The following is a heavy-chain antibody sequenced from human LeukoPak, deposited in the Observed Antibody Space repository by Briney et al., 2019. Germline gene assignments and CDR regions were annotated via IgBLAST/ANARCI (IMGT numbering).Heavy chain of an antibody. J-gene: IGHJ4*02. V-gene: IGHV3-7*01. CDR1: GFTFSSYW. Sequence: GGSLRLSCAAPGFTFSSYWMSWVRQAPGKGLEWVANIKQDGSEKYYVDSVKGRFTISRDNAKNSLYLQMNSLRAEDTAVYYCAREYVYCSGGSCSYYFDYWGQGTLVTVSS. CDR3: AREYVYCSGGSCSYYFDY. CDR2: IKQDGSEK. D-gene: IGHD2-15*01.